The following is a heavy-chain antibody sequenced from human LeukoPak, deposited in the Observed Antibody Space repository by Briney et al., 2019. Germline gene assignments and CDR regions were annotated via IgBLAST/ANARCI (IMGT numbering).Heavy chain of an antibody. J-gene: IGHJ5*02. CDR3: AREWWGYDVLTGDNWFDP. CDR1: GYTFTGYY. Sequence: ASVKVSCKASGYTFTGYYMHWVRQAPGQGLEWMGWISTYNGDTNYVQKFQGRVIMTTDTSTSTAYIELRSLRSDDTAAYYCAREWWGYDVLTGDNWFDPWGQGTLVTISS. V-gene: IGHV1-18*04. D-gene: IGHD3-9*01. CDR2: ISTYNGDT.